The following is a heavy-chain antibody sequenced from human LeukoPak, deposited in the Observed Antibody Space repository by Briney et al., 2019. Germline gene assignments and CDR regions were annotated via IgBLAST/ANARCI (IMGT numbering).Heavy chain of an antibody. Sequence: GSLRLSCSASGLTFSSYAMHWVRQAPGQGLKWVAVISYDGSNKYYADSVKGRFTTSGDKSKNTLYLQMNSLRPEDTAFYYCARGPGPIAGAKNPFDIWGQGTMVTVSS. V-gene: IGHV3-30*01. CDR1: GLTFSSYA. CDR2: ISYDGSNK. J-gene: IGHJ3*02. CDR3: ARGPGPIAGAKNPFDI. D-gene: IGHD1-26*01.